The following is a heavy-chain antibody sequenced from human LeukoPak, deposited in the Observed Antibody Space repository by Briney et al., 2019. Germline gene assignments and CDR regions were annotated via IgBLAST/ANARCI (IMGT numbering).Heavy chain of an antibody. CDR3: ARGSAYRSFDY. D-gene: IGHD4-11*01. CDR1: GASISSGSYS. Sequence: SQTLSLTCTVSGASISSGSYSCRSIPQPAGEGLQWIGRLYTSGITNYNSSLTSRIPLSVAPSKTQFSLKLHSVTGPDTAVYYCARGSAYRSFDYWGQGTLVSVSS. CDR2: LYTSGIT. V-gene: IGHV4-61*02. J-gene: IGHJ4*02.